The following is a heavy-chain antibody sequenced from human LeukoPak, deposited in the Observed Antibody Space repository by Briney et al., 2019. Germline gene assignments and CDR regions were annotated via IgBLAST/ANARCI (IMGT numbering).Heavy chain of an antibody. CDR1: GGSISSYY. CDR3: ARTFSESYYYYGMDV. D-gene: IGHD1-26*01. Sequence: SETLSLTCTVSGGSISSYYWSWIRQPPGKGLEGIWYVYYSGRTNYNPSLKSRVTISVDTSKNQFFLKLSSVTAADTAVYYCARTFSESYYYYGMDVWGQGTTVTVSS. J-gene: IGHJ6*02. V-gene: IGHV4-59*01. CDR2: VYYSGRT.